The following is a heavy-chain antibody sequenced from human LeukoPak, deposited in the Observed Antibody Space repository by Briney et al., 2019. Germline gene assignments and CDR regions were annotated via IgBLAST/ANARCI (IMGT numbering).Heavy chain of an antibody. CDR2: GTVTGGSP. V-gene: IGHV3-23*01. Sequence: WGSLRLSCAASGFTFSSYGMSWVRQAPGQGLELVSTGTVTGGSPYYADPVTGRFTISRDTSTNTLSLPLNSLRAADTAVYSCARDRPVTGANWLAPWGQGALVTVSS. J-gene: IGHJ5*02. D-gene: IGHD1-1*01. CDR1: GFTFSSYG. CDR3: ARDRPVTGANWLAP.